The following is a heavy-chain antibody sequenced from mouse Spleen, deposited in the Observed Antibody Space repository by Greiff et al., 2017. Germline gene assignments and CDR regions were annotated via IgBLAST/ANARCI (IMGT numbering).Heavy chain of an antibody. D-gene: IGHD4-1*01. CDR3: ARRRGGTGFDY. CDR1: GYTFTSYW. V-gene: IGHV1-64*01. CDR2: IHPNSGST. Sequence: QVQLQQPGAELVKPGASVKLSCKASGYTFTSYWMHWVKQRTGQGLEWIGMIHPNSGSTNYNEKFKSKATLTVDKSSSTAYMQLSSLTSEDSAVYYCARRRGGTGFDYWGQGTTLTVSS. J-gene: IGHJ2*01.